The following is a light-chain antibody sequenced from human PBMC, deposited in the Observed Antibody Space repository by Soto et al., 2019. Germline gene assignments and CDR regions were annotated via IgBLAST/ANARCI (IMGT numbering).Light chain of an antibody. CDR1: QDIGDS. V-gene: IGKV1-33*01. CDR2: DSL. Sequence: DIQMTQSPSSLSASVGARVTISCQASQDIGDSLNWYQQKEGRTPKLLIYDSLHLDPGVPSRFSGSRSGTRFSLTISSMQPEDVATYFCQQYASLPLTFGQGTQL. CDR3: QQYASLPLT. J-gene: IGKJ5*01.